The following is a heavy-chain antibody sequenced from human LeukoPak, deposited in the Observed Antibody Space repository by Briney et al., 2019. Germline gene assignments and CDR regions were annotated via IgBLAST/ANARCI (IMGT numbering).Heavy chain of an antibody. CDR1: RYTFTSYY. J-gene: IGHJ3*02. CDR2: INPSGGST. Sequence: ASVKVSCKASRYTFTSYYMHWVRQAPGQGLEWMGIINPSGGSTSYAQKFQGRVTMTRDMSTSTVYMELSSLRSEDTAVYYCARDPNVDGYAFDIWGQGTMVTVSS. CDR3: ARDPNVDGYAFDI. V-gene: IGHV1-46*01. D-gene: IGHD5-24*01.